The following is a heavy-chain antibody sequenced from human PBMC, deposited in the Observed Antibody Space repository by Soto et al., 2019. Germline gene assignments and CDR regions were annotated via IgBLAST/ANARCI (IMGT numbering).Heavy chain of an antibody. D-gene: IGHD5-12*01. V-gene: IGHV1-2*04. CDR1: GDSFNDYY. CDR3: ARESGGATATLDYYYFYMDV. CDR2: INPNSGVT. J-gene: IGHJ6*03. Sequence: QVQLVQSGAEVRKPGASVTVSCRSPGDSFNDYYIHWVRQAPGQGLEWMGWINPNSGVTKYAQKFQGWVSMTRDTSIRTVYMQLSRLRSDDTAVYYCARESGGATATLDYYYFYMDVWGTGTTVTVSS.